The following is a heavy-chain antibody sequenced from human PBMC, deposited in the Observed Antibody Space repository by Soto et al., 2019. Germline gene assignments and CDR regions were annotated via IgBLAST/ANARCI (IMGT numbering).Heavy chain of an antibody. CDR3: ARVGHITNYGMAV. J-gene: IGHJ6*02. Sequence: QVQLVQSGAEVKKPGSSVKVSCEASGGTFSSYPINWVRQAPGQGLGWMGGIIPFFGTSNYAQKFQGRVTITADDSTSTAYMELRSLRSEDTAVYYCARVGHITNYGMAVWGQGTTVTVSS. CDR1: GGTFSSYP. V-gene: IGHV1-69*01. CDR2: IIPFFGTS. D-gene: IGHD1-26*01.